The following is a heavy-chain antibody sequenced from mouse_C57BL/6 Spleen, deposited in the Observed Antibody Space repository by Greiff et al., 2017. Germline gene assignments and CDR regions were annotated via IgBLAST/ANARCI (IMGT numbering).Heavy chain of an antibody. D-gene: IGHD3-2*02. Sequence: QVQLKQPGAELVKPGASVKLSCKASGYTFTSYWMHWVKQRPGQGLEWIGMIHPNSGSTNYNEKFKSKATLTVDKSSSTAYMQLSSLTSEDSAVYYCATTAQAPYYFDYWGQGTTLTVSS. J-gene: IGHJ2*01. CDR2: IHPNSGST. CDR3: ATTAQAPYYFDY. V-gene: IGHV1-64*01. CDR1: GYTFTSYW.